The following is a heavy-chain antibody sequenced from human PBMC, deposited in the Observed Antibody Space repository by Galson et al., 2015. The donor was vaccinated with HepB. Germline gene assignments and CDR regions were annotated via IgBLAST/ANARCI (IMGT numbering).Heavy chain of an antibody. D-gene: IGHD2-2*01. CDR1: GGTFSSYA. V-gene: IGHV1-69*04. Sequence: SVKVSCKASGGTFSSYAISWVRQAPGQGLEWMGRIIPILGIANYAQKFQGRVTITADKSTSTAYMELSSLRSEDTAVYYCARGGDDIVVVPAVKHYYYMDAWGKGTTVTVSS. CDR3: ARGGDDIVVVPAVKHYYYMDA. J-gene: IGHJ6*03. CDR2: IIPILGIA.